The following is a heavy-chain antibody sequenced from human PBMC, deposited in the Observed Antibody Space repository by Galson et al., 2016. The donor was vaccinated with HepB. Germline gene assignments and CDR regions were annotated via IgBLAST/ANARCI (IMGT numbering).Heavy chain of an antibody. J-gene: IGHJ4*02. D-gene: IGHD3/OR15-3a*01. CDR1: GYTFTNYY. CDR2: INPSDGTT. CDR3: ARGADRCYDLGDY. V-gene: IGHV1-46*01. Sequence: SVKVSCKASGYTFTNYYMHWVRQAPGQGLEWMGIINPSDGTTSYAQKSQGRVTMTRDTSTSTVYMELSSLRSADTAVYYCARGADRCYDLGDYWGQGTLVTVSS.